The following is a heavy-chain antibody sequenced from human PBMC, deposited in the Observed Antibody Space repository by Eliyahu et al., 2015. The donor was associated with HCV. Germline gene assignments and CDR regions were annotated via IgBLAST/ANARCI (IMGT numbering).Heavy chain of an antibody. Sequence: QVQLQVSGPGLVKPSETLSLTCTVSGXSLXXRYNXWGWIRQPPGKGLEWIGSSYYTXXTFXNPSLRSRVTISVDTSKKQVSLQLSSLTAADTALYYCVSFPGYWGQGTLVTVSS. D-gene: IGHD1-1*01. J-gene: IGHJ4*02. CDR2: SYYTXXT. CDR1: GXSLXXRYNX. V-gene: IGHV4-39*01. CDR3: VSFPGY.